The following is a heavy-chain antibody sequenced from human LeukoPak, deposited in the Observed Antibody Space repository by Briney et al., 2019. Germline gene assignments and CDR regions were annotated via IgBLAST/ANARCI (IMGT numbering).Heavy chain of an antibody. J-gene: IGHJ5*02. V-gene: IGHV4-4*07. CDR3: ARGGSITIFGVVWTRFDP. CDR1: GGSISSYY. CDR2: IYTSGST. Sequence: SETLSLTCTVPGGSISSYYWSWIRQPAGKGLEWIGRIYTSGSTNYNPSLKSRVTMSVDTSKNQFSLKLSSVTAADTAVYYCARGGSITIFGVVWTRFDPWGQGTLVTVSS. D-gene: IGHD3-3*01.